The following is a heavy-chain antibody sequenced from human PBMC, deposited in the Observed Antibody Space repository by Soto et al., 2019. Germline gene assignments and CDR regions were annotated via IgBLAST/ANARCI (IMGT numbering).Heavy chain of an antibody. CDR1: GFTFSSHA. V-gene: IGHV3-23*01. D-gene: IGHD2-15*01. CDR3: AKDRAAHGDNCFDP. CDR2: ISGSGSNT. J-gene: IGHJ5*02. Sequence: EVQLSESGGGLVQPGGSLRLSCAASGFTFSSHAMNWVRQAPGKGLEWVSAISGSGSNTYYAENVKGRFSISRDNSKNTLYLQMHSLRAEDTAVYYCAKDRAAHGDNCFDPWGQGTLVTVSS.